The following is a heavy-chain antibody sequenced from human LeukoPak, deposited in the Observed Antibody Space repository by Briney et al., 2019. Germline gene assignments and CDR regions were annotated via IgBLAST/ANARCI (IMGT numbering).Heavy chain of an antibody. D-gene: IGHD5-18*01. V-gene: IGHV3-74*01. CDR1: GFTFSSYW. Sequence: GGSLRLSCAASGFTFSSYWMHWVRQAPGKGLVWVSRINSDGSSTIYADSVKGRFTISRDNAKSTLYLQMNSLRAEDTAVYYCARGGRYSYGPFDYWGQGTLVTVSS. CDR3: ARGGRYSYGPFDY. CDR2: INSDGSST. J-gene: IGHJ4*02.